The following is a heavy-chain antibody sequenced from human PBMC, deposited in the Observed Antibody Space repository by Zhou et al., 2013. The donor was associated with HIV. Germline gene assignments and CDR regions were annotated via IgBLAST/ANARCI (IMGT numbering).Heavy chain of an antibody. J-gene: IGHJ3*02. CDR2: ISPYSGVT. CDR3: ARDRGDSSWSASDAFDT. D-gene: IGHD6-13*01. Sequence: QVQLVQSGAEVKRPGASVKVSCKASGYTLTGFGISWVRQAPGQGLEWMGWISPYSGVTNYARRFHGRVTMTWDTSVTTAHMELNSLSSDDTAVYYCARDRGDSSWSASDAFDTWGQGTMVTVSS. V-gene: IGHV1-2*02. CDR1: GYTLTGFG.